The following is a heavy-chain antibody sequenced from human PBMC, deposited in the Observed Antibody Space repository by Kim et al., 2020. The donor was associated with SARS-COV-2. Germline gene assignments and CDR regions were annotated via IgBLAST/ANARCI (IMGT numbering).Heavy chain of an antibody. D-gene: IGHD6-19*01. CDR1: GFTFSSYA. J-gene: IGHJ4*02. V-gene: IGHV3-23*01. CDR2: ISGSGGST. CDR3: AKAPAVAGTHFDY. Sequence: GGSLRLSCAASGFTFSSYAMSWVRQAPGKGLEWVSAISGSGGSTYYADSVKGRFTISRDNSKNTLYLQMNSLRAEDMAVYYCAKAPAVAGTHFDYWGQGTLVTVSS.